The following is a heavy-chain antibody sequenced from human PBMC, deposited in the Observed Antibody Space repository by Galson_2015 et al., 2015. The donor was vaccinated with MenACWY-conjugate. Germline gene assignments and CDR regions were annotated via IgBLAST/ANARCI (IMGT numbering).Heavy chain of an antibody. CDR1: GGSISSYY. CDR3: ARQVYSYGYE. D-gene: IGHD5-18*01. CDR2: IYYSGST. Sequence: ETLSLTCTVSGGSISSYYWSWIRQPPGKGLEWIGYIYYSGSTNYNPSLKSRVTISVDTSKNQFSLKLSSVTAADTAVYYCARQVYSYGYEWGQGTLVTVSS. V-gene: IGHV4-59*08. J-gene: IGHJ4*02.